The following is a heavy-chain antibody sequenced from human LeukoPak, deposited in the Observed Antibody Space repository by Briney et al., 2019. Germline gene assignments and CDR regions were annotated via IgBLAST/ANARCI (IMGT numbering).Heavy chain of an antibody. J-gene: IGHJ4*02. CDR1: GGSISSYY. Sequence: SETLSLTCTVSGGSISSYYWSWIRQPPGKGLEWIGYIYYSGSTNYNPSLKSRVTISVDTSKNQFSPKLSSVTAADTAVYYCARESGHSSSWYDYWGQGTLVTVSS. V-gene: IGHV4-59*01. CDR3: ARESGHSSSWYDY. CDR2: IYYSGST. D-gene: IGHD6-13*01.